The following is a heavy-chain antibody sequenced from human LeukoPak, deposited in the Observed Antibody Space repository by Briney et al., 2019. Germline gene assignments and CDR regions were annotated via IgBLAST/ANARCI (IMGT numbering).Heavy chain of an antibody. J-gene: IGHJ4*02. Sequence: SQTLSLTCTVSGGSISSGGYYWSWIRQHPGKGLEWIGYIYYSGSTYYNPSLKSRVTISVDTSKNQFSLKLSSVTAADTAVYYCARVPAAAGYYFDYWGQGTLVTVSS. D-gene: IGHD6-13*01. CDR2: IYYSGST. CDR1: GGSISSGGYY. V-gene: IGHV4-31*03. CDR3: ARVPAAAGYYFDY.